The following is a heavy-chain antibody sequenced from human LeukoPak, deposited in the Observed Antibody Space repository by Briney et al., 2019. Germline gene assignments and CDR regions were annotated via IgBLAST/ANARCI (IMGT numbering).Heavy chain of an antibody. V-gene: IGHV3-9*03. CDR2: ISWNGGRV. Sequence: GRSLRLSCAASGFTFDDYAMHWVRQAPGKGLEWVSGISWNGGRVDYADSVRGRFTMSRDNAKNSLYLQMNSLRSEDLALYYCAKDIGYTGGQGFDSWGQGTLVTDSS. D-gene: IGHD6-19*01. CDR3: AKDIGYTGGQGFDS. CDR1: GFTFDDYA. J-gene: IGHJ4*02.